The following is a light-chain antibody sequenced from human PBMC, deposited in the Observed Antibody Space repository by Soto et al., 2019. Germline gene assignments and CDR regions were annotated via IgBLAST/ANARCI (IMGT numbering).Light chain of an antibody. CDR3: GAWDSSLTTWV. CDR2: DND. CDR1: SSNIGINS. V-gene: IGLV1-51*01. Sequence: QSVLTQPPSVSXAPGQKVTISCSGSSSNIGINSVSWYQQLPGTAPKLLIYDNDKRPSGIPDRFSGSRSGTSATLGITGLQTGDEADYYCGAWDSSLTTWVFSGGTKVTVL. J-gene: IGLJ3*02.